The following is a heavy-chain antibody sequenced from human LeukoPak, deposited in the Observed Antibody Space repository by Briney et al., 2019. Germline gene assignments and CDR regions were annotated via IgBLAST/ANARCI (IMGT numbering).Heavy chain of an antibody. J-gene: IGHJ6*02. CDR1: GFTFSTYG. Sequence: PGGSLRLSCAASGFTFSTYGMHWARQAPGEGLEWVAVVSSDGNTKYYADSVKGRFTIYRDNSKNTLYLQMNSLRAEDTAVYYCAKDRGLYSGYGNYYYGMDVWGQGTTVTVSS. CDR2: VSSDGNTK. D-gene: IGHD5-12*01. V-gene: IGHV3-30*18. CDR3: AKDRGLYSGYGNYYYGMDV.